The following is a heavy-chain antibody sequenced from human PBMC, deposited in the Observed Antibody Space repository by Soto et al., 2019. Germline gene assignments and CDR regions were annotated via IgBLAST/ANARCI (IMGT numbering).Heavy chain of an antibody. CDR1: GFTFSSNA. CDR2: ISGSGGST. CDR3: AKQHMSGSYSGSGY. Sequence: EVQLLESGGGLVQPGGSLRLSCAASGFTFSSNAMSWVRQAPGKGLEWVSAISGSGGSTYYADSVKGRFTISRDNSKNTLYLQMNSLRAEDTAVYYCAKQHMSGSYSGSGYWGQGTLVTVSS. D-gene: IGHD1-26*01. J-gene: IGHJ4*02. V-gene: IGHV3-23*01.